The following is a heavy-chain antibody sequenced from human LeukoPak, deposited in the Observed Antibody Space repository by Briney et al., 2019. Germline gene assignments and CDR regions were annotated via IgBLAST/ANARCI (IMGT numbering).Heavy chain of an antibody. CDR1: GYSFTSYW. Sequence: GESLKISCKGSGYSFTSYWIGWVRQMPGKGLEWMGVIYPDDSDTKYSPSFQGQVTISADKSISTAYLQWSSLKASDTAMYYCARLAFCTNAVCFSNYYYSMDVWGRGTTVTVSS. V-gene: IGHV5-51*01. J-gene: IGHJ6*03. D-gene: IGHD2-8*01. CDR2: IYPDDSDT. CDR3: ARLAFCTNAVCFSNYYYSMDV.